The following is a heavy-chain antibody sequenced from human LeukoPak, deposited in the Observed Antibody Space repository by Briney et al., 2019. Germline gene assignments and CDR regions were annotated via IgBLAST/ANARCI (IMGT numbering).Heavy chain of an antibody. V-gene: IGHV3-74*01. Sequence: GRSLRLFCAASGITFSGAWMHWVRQAPGKGLVWVSRINDDGSFRRYANSVKGRFTISRDNAKNTLFLQMDSLRAEDTAVYYCARVSGPGMNEYYHLWGQGTLVTVSS. CDR2: INDDGSFR. CDR3: ARVSGPGMNEYYHL. J-gene: IGHJ1*01. CDR1: GITFSGAW. D-gene: IGHD3-10*01.